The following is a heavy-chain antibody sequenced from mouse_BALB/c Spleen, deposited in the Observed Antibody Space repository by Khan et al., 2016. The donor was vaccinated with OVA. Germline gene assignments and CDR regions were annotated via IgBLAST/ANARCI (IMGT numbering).Heavy chain of an antibody. D-gene: IGHD2-12*01. J-gene: IGHJ3*01. CDR2: INPSNGDT. CDR3: TRWSYGGFAS. CDR1: GYTFTSYY. Sequence: QVQLQQSGAELVKPGASVKLSCKASGYTFTSYYMYWVKQRPGQGLEWIGDINPSNGDTYFNEKFKNKATLTVDKSSSTTYMQLSSLTSEDSAVYYCTRWSYGGFASWGQGTLVTVSA. V-gene: IGHV1-53*01.